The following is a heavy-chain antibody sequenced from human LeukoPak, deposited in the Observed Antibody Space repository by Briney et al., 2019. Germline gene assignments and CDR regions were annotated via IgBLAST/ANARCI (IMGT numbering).Heavy chain of an antibody. V-gene: IGHV1-46*01. Sequence: ASVKVSCKASGYTLTSYYIHWVRQAPGQGLEWMGIINPSGGSTSYAQKFQGRVTMPRDTSTSTVYMELSSLRSEDTAVYYCAKGPLRGTAAAIDYWGQGTLVTVSS. D-gene: IGHD2-2*01. CDR2: INPSGGST. J-gene: IGHJ4*02. CDR3: AKGPLRGTAAAIDY. CDR1: GYTLTSYY.